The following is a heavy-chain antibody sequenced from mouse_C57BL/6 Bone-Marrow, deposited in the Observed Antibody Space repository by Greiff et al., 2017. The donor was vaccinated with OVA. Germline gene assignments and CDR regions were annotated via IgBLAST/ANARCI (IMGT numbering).Heavy chain of an antibody. D-gene: IGHD2-1*01. CDR1: GYTFTDYY. CDR2: INPNNGGT. V-gene: IGHV1-26*01. CDR3: ARSTGWAGDYFDY. J-gene: IGHJ2*01. Sequence: EVQLQQSGPELVKPGASVKISCKASGYTFTDYYMNWVKQSHGKSLEWIGDINPNNGGTSYNQKFKGKATLTVDKSSSTAYMELRSLTSEDSAVYYCARSTGWAGDYFDYWGQGTTLTVSS.